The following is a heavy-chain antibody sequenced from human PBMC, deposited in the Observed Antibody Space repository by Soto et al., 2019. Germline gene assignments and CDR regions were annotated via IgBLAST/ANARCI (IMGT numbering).Heavy chain of an antibody. CDR3: AKDGVAHIPLYTSGSSYDH. V-gene: IGHV3-23*01. Sequence: VGSLRLSCAASGFIFSSYAMSWVRQAPGKGLEWVSAISGSDGSTYYADSVKGRFTISRDNSRNTLYLQMNSLRAEDTAVYYCAKDGVAHIPLYTSGSSYDHWGQGTLVTVSS. J-gene: IGHJ4*02. CDR1: GFIFSSYA. CDR2: ISGSDGST. D-gene: IGHD3-22*01.